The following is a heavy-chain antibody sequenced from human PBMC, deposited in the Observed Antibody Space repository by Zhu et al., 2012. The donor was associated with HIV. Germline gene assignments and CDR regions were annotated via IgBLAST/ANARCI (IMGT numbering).Heavy chain of an antibody. CDR3: ARPRAAAGTRWFDP. D-gene: IGHD6-13*01. J-gene: IGHJ5*02. CDR1: GGSISDNNYY. Sequence: QVQLQESGPGLVKTSETLSLNCAVSGGSISDNNYYWGWIRQPPGKGLEWIGSIHYTGSIYYNPSLKSRVTISVDTSKNHLSLKLRSVTAADTAVYYCARPRAAAGTRWFDPWGQGILVTASS. CDR2: IHYTGSI. V-gene: IGHV4-39*02.